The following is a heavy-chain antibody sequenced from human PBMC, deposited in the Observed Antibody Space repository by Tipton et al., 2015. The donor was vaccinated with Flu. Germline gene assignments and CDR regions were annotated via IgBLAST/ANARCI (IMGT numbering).Heavy chain of an antibody. D-gene: IGHD6-19*01. CDR2: IHYSGNT. J-gene: IGHJ4*02. V-gene: IGHV4-39*07. CDR3: ARAPRAVAGMDS. CDR1: GGSISTTTYY. Sequence: LRLSCNVSGGSISTTTYYWGWIRQPPGKGLEWIGSIHYSGNTYYNPSLKSRVTMSLDTSKNQFSLKLTSVTAADTAVYYCARAPRAVAGMDSWGQGTLVTVSS.